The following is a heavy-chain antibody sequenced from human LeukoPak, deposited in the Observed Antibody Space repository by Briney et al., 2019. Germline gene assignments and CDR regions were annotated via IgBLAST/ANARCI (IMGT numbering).Heavy chain of an antibody. CDR3: TRRSSAAGRQYFDY. D-gene: IGHD6-13*01. V-gene: IGHV3-15*07. CDR1: VFTFSSAW. CDR2: IKSETDGGTT. Sequence: GGSLRLSCAASVFTFSSAWMNWVRQAPGKGLEWVGRIKSETDGGTTDYAAPVKGTFTISRDDSENTLYLQMNSLKTEDTAVYYCTRRSSAAGRQYFDYWGQGTLVTVSS. J-gene: IGHJ4*02.